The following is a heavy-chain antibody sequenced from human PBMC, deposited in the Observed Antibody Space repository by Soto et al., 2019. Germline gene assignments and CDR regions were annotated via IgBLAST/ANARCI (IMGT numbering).Heavy chain of an antibody. CDR1: GGSISSGGYS. J-gene: IGHJ3*02. V-gene: IGHV4-30-2*01. CDR2: MYHSGST. CDR3: AREVVELYYSSSSDAFDI. D-gene: IGHD6-6*01. Sequence: SETLSLTCAVSGGSISSGGYSWSWIRQPPGKGLEWIGYMYHSGSTYYNPSLKSRVTISIDRSKNQFSLKLESVTAADTAVYYCAREVVELYYSSSSDAFDIWGQGTMVTVSS.